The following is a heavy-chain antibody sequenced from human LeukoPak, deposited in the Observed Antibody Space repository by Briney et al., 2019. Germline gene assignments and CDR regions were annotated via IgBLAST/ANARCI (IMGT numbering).Heavy chain of an antibody. J-gene: IGHJ3*02. CDR1: GFTFSSYW. Sequence: PGGSLRLSCSASGFTFSSYWMHWVRQVPGEGLVWVSRINTDGSSTTYADSVKGRFTISRDNAKNTLYLQMNSLRAEDTAVCYCVKESGFMVAPNSAFDIWGQGTMVTVSS. V-gene: IGHV3-74*01. CDR3: VKESGFMVAPNSAFDI. D-gene: IGHD4/OR15-4a*01. CDR2: INTDGSST.